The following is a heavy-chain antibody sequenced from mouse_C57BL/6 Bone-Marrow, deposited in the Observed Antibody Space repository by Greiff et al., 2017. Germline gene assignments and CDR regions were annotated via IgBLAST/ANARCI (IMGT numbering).Heavy chain of an antibody. CDR1: GFTFSDYY. Sequence: EVQLVESEGGLVQPGSSMKLSCTASGFTFSDYYMAWVRQVPEKGLEWVANINYDGSSTYYLDSLKSRFIISRDNAKNILYLQMSSLKSEDTATYYCARDQGGLGFAYWGQGTLVTVSA. CDR3: ARDQGGLGFAY. J-gene: IGHJ3*01. CDR2: INYDGSST. D-gene: IGHD6-1*01. V-gene: IGHV5-16*01.